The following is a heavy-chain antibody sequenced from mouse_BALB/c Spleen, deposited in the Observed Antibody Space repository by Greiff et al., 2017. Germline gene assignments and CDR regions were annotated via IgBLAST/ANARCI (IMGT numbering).Heavy chain of an antibody. D-gene: IGHD2-4*01. CDR1: GFSLTDYG. CDR3: AKHIYYDYDGGFDY. J-gene: IGHJ2*01. V-gene: IGHV2-6-5*01. Sequence: QVQLQQSGPGLVAPSQSLSITCTVSGFSLTDYGVSWIRQPPGKGLEWLGVIWGGGSTYYNSALKSRLSISKDNSKSQVFLKMNSLQTDDTAMYYCAKHIYYDYDGGFDYWGQGTTLTVSS. CDR2: IWGGGST.